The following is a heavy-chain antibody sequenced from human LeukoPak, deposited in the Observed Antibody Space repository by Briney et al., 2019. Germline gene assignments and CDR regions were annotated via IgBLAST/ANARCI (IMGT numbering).Heavy chain of an antibody. CDR1: GYTFTNYY. CDR3: AKELRTGVGATDY. Sequence: ASVKVSCKASGYTFTNYYMHWVRQAPGQGLEWMGIINPRGDSTGYAQKFQGRVTMTRDTSTSTVYMELSSLTSEDTAVCYCAKELRTGVGATDYWGQGTLVTVSS. D-gene: IGHD1-26*01. V-gene: IGHV1-46*01. CDR2: INPRGDST. J-gene: IGHJ4*02.